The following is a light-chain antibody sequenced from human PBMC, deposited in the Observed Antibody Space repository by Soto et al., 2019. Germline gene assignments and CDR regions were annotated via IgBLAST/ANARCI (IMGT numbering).Light chain of an antibody. V-gene: IGKV1-5*01. Sequence: DFQMTQSPSTLSASVEDGVTITCLASQSISKRLAWYQQKPGKAPKYLIYDASNLEIGVPSRFSGSGSGTHFTFTISSLQTEDIGTYYCQQYDILPITFGRGTRLEI. CDR2: DAS. CDR1: QSISKR. J-gene: IGKJ5*01. CDR3: QQYDILPIT.